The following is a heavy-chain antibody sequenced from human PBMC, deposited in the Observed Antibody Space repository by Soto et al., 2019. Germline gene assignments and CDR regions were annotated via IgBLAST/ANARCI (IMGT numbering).Heavy chain of an antibody. CDR1: GGSISSGDYY. CDR3: AREDTAMVDY. V-gene: IGHV4-30-4*01. CDR2: TYKSGGT. D-gene: IGHD5-18*01. Sequence: QLQESGPGLVKPSQTLSLTCTVSGGSISSGDYYWSWIRQPPGKGLEWIGYTYKSGGTYYNPSLRSPVAVSVDTPKNPFSLRLTSVTAADTAIYYCAREDTAMVDYWGQGTLVTVSS. J-gene: IGHJ4*02.